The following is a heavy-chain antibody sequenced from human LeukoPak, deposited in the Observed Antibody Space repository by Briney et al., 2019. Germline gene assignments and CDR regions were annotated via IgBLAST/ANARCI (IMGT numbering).Heavy chain of an antibody. CDR2: MNPNSGNI. CDR1: GYTFTSYD. J-gene: IGHJ3*02. D-gene: IGHD2-15*01. V-gene: IGHV1-8*01. Sequence: ASVKVSCKASGYTFTSYDINWVRRATGQGLEWMGWMNPNSGNIGYEQKFQGRVTMTRNTSINTAYMELSSLRSEDTAVYYCARVHIVVAGAFDIWGQGTMVTVSS. CDR3: ARVHIVVAGAFDI.